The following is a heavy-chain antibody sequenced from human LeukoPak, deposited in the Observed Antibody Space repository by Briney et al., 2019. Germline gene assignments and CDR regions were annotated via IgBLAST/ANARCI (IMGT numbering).Heavy chain of an antibody. J-gene: IGHJ4*02. V-gene: IGHV1-24*01. D-gene: IGHD2-15*01. Sequence: VASVKVSCKVSGYTLTELSMHWVRQAPGKGLEWMGGFYPDDGETIYAQKFQGRVTMTEDTSTDTAYMEPSSLRSEDTAVYYCATFETSGGYCSGGSCYIYWGQGTLVTVSS. CDR2: FYPDDGET. CDR1: GYTLTELS. CDR3: ATFETSGGYCSGGSCYIY.